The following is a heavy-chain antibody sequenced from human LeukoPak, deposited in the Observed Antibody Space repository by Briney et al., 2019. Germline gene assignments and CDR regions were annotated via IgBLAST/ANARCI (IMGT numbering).Heavy chain of an antibody. V-gene: IGHV1-18*01. CDR2: ISAYNGNT. CDR3: VITGYYYGSGTELDY. J-gene: IGHJ4*02. Sequence: SVKVSCKASGYTFTSYGISWVRQAPGQGLEWMGWISAYNGNTNYAQKLQGRVTMTTDTSTSTAYMELRSLRSDDTAVYYCVITGYYYGSGTELDYWGQGTLVTVSS. D-gene: IGHD3-10*01. CDR1: GYTFTSYG.